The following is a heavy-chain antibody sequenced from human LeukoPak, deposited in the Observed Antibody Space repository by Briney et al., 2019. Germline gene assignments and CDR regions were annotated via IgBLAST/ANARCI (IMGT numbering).Heavy chain of an antibody. V-gene: IGHV3-33*01. CDR3: AREGEGYYDAFDI. Sequence: SGGSLRLSCAASGFTFSSYGMHWVRQAPGKGLEWVAVIWYDGSNKYYADSVKGRFTISRDNSKNTLYLQMNSLRAEDTAVYYCAREGEGYYDAFDIWGQGTMVTVSS. J-gene: IGHJ3*02. CDR2: IWYDGSNK. CDR1: GFTFSSYG. D-gene: IGHD3-16*01.